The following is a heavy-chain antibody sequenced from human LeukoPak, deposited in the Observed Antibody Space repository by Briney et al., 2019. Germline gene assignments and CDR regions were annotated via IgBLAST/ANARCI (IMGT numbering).Heavy chain of an antibody. CDR1: GFTFSSYA. Sequence: PGGSLRLSCAASGFTFSSYAMSWVRQAPGKGLEWVSAISGSGGSTYYADSVKGRFTISRDNSKNTLYLQMNSLRAEDTAVYYCAKEWVVGAXMDYYYYMDVWGKGTTVTVSS. CDR3: AKEWVVGAXMDYYYYMDV. D-gene: IGHD1-26*01. CDR2: ISGSGGST. V-gene: IGHV3-23*01. J-gene: IGHJ6*03.